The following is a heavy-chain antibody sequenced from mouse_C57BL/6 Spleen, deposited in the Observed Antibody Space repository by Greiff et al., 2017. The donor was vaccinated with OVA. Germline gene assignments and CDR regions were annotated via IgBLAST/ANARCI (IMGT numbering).Heavy chain of an antibody. V-gene: IGHV1-55*01. CDR2: IYPGSGST. D-gene: IGHD2-3*01. Sequence: VKLQESGAELVKPGASVKMSCKASGYTFTSYWITWVKQRPGQGLEWIGDIYPGSGSTNYNEKFKSKATLTVDTSSSTAYMQLSSLTSEDSAVYYCARGDGHYYAMDYWGQGTSVTVSS. CDR3: ARGDGHYYAMDY. J-gene: IGHJ4*01. CDR1: GYTFTSYW.